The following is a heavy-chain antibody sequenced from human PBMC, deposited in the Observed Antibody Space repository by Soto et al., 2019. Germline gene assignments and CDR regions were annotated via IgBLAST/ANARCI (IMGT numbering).Heavy chain of an antibody. CDR3: AHNYYDSSGYYYHFDY. V-gene: IGHV3-23*01. CDR1: GFTFSSYA. Sequence: GSLRLSCAASGFTFSSYAMSWVRQTPGKGLEWVSAISGSGGSTYYADSVKGRFTISRDNSKNTLYLQMNSLRAEDTAVYYCAHNYYDSSGYYYHFDYWGQGTLVTVSS. J-gene: IGHJ4*02. CDR2: ISGSGGST. D-gene: IGHD3-22*01.